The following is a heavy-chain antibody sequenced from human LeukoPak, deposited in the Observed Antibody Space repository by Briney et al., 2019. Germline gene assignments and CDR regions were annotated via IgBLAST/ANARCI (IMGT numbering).Heavy chain of an antibody. D-gene: IGHD3-3*01. Sequence: PGGSLRLSCAASGFTFSSYAMSWVRQAPGKGLEWVSAISGSGGSTYHADSVKGRFTISRDNSKNTLYLQMNSLRAEDTAVYYCAKAYDFWSGFDYWGQGTLVTVSS. CDR2: ISGSGGST. CDR1: GFTFSSYA. V-gene: IGHV3-23*01. CDR3: AKAYDFWSGFDY. J-gene: IGHJ4*02.